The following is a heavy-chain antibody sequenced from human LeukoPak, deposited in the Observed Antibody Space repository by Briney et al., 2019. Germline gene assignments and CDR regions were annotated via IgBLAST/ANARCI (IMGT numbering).Heavy chain of an antibody. CDR1: GGSISSYY. Sequence: SETLSLTCTVSGGSISSYYWSWIRQPPGKGLEWIGYIYYSGRTNYNPSLKSRVTISVDTSKNQFSLKLSSVTAADTAVYYCARVFGYSGDNWFDPWGQGTLVTISS. CDR3: ARVFGYSGDNWFDP. V-gene: IGHV4-59*01. CDR2: IYYSGRT. D-gene: IGHD2-15*01. J-gene: IGHJ5*02.